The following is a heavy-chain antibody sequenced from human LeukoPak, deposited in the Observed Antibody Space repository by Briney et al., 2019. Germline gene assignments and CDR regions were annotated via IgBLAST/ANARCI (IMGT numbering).Heavy chain of an antibody. J-gene: IGHJ4*02. CDR1: GYTLTELS. Sequence: GASVKVSCKVSGYTLTELSMHWVRQAPGKGLEWMGGFDPEDGETIYAQKFQGRVTMTEDTSTDTAYMELSSLRSEDTAVYYCATGKDRNPSFAYWGQGTLVTVSS. V-gene: IGHV1-24*01. CDR2: FDPEDGET. CDR3: ATGKDRNPSFAY.